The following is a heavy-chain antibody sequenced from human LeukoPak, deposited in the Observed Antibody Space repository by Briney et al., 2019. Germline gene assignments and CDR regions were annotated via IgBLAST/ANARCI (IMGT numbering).Heavy chain of an antibody. D-gene: IGHD2-2*02. CDR1: GFTFRSYA. Sequence: GGSLRLSCGASGFTFRSYAMRWVRQAPGKGLEWVSAISGSGGSTYYADSVKGRFTISRDNSNNTLYLQMNSLRAEDPAVYYCAKGHHIVVVPAAISLFDYWGQGTLVTVSS. CDR2: ISGSGGST. V-gene: IGHV3-23*01. CDR3: AKGHHIVVVPAAISLFDY. J-gene: IGHJ4*02.